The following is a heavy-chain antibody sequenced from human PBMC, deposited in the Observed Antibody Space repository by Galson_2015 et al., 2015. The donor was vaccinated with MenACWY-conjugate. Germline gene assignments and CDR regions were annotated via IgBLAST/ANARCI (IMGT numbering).Heavy chain of an antibody. D-gene: IGHD2/OR15-2a*01. J-gene: IGHJ4*02. CDR3: ARDEGGLRLSFFDF. V-gene: IGHV1-18*01. CDR1: GYSFTNYG. CDR2: INPYNNHT. Sequence: SVKVSCKASGYSFTNYGINWVRQAPGQGLEWIAWINPYNNHTNYAQKVRGRVAMTTVTSTGTAYMELRSLTSDDTAIYYCARDEGGLRLSFFDFWGQGALVTVSS.